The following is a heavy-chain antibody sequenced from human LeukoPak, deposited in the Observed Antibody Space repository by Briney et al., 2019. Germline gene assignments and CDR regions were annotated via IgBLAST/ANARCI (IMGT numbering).Heavy chain of an antibody. CDR2: INHSGST. D-gene: IGHD3-10*01. J-gene: IGHJ6*02. V-gene: IGHV4-34*01. Sequence: PSETLSLTCAVYGGSFSGYYWSWIRQPPGKGLEWIGEINHSGSTNYNPSLKSRVTISVDTSKNQFSLQLNSVTPEDTAVYYCARDRDTMVRGVILPLWYYGMDVWGQGTTVTVSS. CDR3: ARDRDTMVRGVILPLWYYGMDV. CDR1: GGSFSGYY.